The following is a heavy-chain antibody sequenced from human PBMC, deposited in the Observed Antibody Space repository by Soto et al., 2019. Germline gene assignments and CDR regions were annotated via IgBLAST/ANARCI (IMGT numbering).Heavy chain of an antibody. CDR2: IENSGGT. CDR3: VRQGFGPLHGLVDV. D-gene: IGHD3-10*01. J-gene: IGHJ6*02. Sequence: SETLSLTWTVARGYISNYKWSWIRQTQGKGLEWIGYIENSGGTSYNPSLRSRGTRSVGTSPKQFSLRLSSVTAADTAVYYCVRQGFGPLHGLVDVWGQGTTVTVSS. V-gene: IGHV4-59*08. CDR1: RGYISNYK.